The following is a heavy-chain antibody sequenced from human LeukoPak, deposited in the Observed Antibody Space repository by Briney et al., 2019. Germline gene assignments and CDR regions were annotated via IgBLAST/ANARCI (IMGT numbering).Heavy chain of an antibody. D-gene: IGHD3-3*01. J-gene: IGHJ4*02. V-gene: IGHV4-4*07. Sequence: PSETLSLTCTVSGGSISSYYWSWIRQPAGKGLEWIGRIYTSGSTNYNPSLKSRVTISVDRSKNQFSLKLSSVTAADTAVYYCARVHYDFWSGYSNYFDYWGQGTLVTVSS. CDR1: GGSISSYY. CDR3: ARVHYDFWSGYSNYFDY. CDR2: IYTSGST.